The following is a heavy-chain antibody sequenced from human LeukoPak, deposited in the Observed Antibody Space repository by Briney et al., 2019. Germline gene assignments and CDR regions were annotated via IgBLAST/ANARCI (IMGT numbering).Heavy chain of an antibody. J-gene: IGHJ5*02. V-gene: IGHV4-39*01. D-gene: IGHD3-10*01. CDR3: ARTERRFGEYPNWFDP. Sequence: SETLSLTCTVSGGSISSSSYYWGWIRQPPGKGLEWIGSIYYSGSTYYNPSLKSRVTISVDTSKNQFSLKLSSVTAADTAVYYCARTERRFGEYPNWFDPWGQGTLVTVSS. CDR1: GGSISSSSYY. CDR2: IYYSGST.